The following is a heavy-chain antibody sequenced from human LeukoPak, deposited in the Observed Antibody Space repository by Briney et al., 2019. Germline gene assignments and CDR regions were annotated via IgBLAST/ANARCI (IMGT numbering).Heavy chain of an antibody. CDR2: IYHSGST. CDR1: GSSISSGYY. V-gene: IGHV4-38-2*01. D-gene: IGHD1-26*01. J-gene: IGHJ4*02. CDR3: ARHTLGHYFDY. Sequence: PSETLSLTCAVSGSSISSGYYWGWIRQPPGKGLEWIGSIYHSGSTYYNPSLKSRVTISVDTSKNQFSLKLSSVTAADTSVYYCARHTLGHYFDYWGQGTLVTVSS.